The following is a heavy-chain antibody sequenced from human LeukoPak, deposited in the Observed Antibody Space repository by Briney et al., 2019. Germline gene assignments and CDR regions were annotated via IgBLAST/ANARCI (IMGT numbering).Heavy chain of an antibody. Sequence: PSETLSLTCTVSGGSINSGSYYWNWIRQPAGKGLEWIGRIYISESTNYNPSLKSRVTISVDTSKNQVSLKLSSVTAADTAVYYCARDWYGGNPFDYWGQGTLVTVSS. J-gene: IGHJ4*02. D-gene: IGHD4-23*01. CDR2: IYISEST. CDR3: ARDWYGGNPFDY. V-gene: IGHV4-61*02. CDR1: GGSINSGSYY.